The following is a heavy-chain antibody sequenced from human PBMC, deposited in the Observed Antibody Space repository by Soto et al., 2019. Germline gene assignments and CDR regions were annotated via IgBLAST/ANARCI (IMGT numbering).Heavy chain of an antibody. Sequence: QVQLVQSGAEVKKPGSSVKVSCKASGGTFSSYAISWVRQAPGQGLEWMGGIIPIFGTANYAQKFQGRVTITADESTSTAYRELSSLRSEDTAVYYCARARYCSSTSCYTGFDYWGQGTLVTVSS. CDR2: IIPIFGTA. J-gene: IGHJ4*02. V-gene: IGHV1-69*01. D-gene: IGHD2-2*02. CDR3: ARARYCSSTSCYTGFDY. CDR1: GGTFSSYA.